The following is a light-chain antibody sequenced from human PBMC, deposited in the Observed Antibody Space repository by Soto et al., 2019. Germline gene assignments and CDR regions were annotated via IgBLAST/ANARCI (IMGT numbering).Light chain of an antibody. V-gene: IGLV2-23*01. CDR3: CSYAGSAYV. CDR2: ECS. Sequence: QSALTQPASVSGAPGQSVTISCTGTSNDVGSYDLVSWYQQHPGKAPKLVIYECSKRPSGVANRFSGSKSGNTASLTFSGLQAEDEADYYCCSYAGSAYVFGTGTKLTVL. CDR1: SNDVGSYDL. J-gene: IGLJ1*01.